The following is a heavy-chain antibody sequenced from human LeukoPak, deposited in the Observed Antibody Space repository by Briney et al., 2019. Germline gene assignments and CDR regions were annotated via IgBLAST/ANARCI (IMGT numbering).Heavy chain of an antibody. CDR2: IYHSGST. Sequence: PSETLSLTCTVSGYSISSGYYWGWIRQPPGKGLEWIGSIYHSGSTYYNPSLKSRVTISVDTSKNQFSLKLSSVTAADTAVYYCTGGNCSGGSCPGLDYWGQGTLVTVSS. V-gene: IGHV4-38-2*02. D-gene: IGHD2-15*01. CDR3: TGGNCSGGSCPGLDY. J-gene: IGHJ4*02. CDR1: GYSISSGYY.